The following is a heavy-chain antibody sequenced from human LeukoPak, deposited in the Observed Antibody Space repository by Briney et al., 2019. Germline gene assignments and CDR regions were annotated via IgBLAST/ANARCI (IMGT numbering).Heavy chain of an antibody. CDR1: GVSISSYY. D-gene: IGHD6-6*01. Sequence: SETLSLTCTVSGVSISSYYWSWIRQPAGKGLEWIGRIYTSGSTNYNPSLKSRVTMSVDTSKNQFSLKLSSVTAADTAVYYCARIQRSSSPRVYYYYYMDVWGKGTTVTVSS. J-gene: IGHJ6*03. CDR2: IYTSGST. CDR3: ARIQRSSSPRVYYYYYMDV. V-gene: IGHV4-4*07.